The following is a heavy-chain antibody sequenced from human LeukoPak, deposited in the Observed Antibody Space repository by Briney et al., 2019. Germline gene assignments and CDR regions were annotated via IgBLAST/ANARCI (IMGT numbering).Heavy chain of an antibody. CDR1: GGSISSGSYY. V-gene: IGHV4-61*02. Sequence: SETLSLTCTVSGGSISSGSYYWSWIRQPAGKGLEWIGRIYTSGSTNYNPSLKSRVTISVDTSKNQFSLKLSSVTAADTAVYYCATLYYGSGDYYYYMDVWGKGTTVTISS. CDR2: IYTSGST. J-gene: IGHJ6*03. CDR3: ATLYYGSGDYYYYMDV. D-gene: IGHD3-10*01.